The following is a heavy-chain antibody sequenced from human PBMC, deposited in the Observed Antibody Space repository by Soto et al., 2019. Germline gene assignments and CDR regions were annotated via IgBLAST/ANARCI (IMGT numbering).Heavy chain of an antibody. CDR1: VGSLSSYY. Sequence: SETMSLTCTVPVGSLSSYYWNWIRQPPGKGLEWIGYIYYSGSTNYNPSLKSRVTISVDTSKNQFSLKLSSVTAADTAVYYCARRYGGNFDYWGQGTLVTVSS. J-gene: IGHJ4*02. CDR2: IYYSGST. D-gene: IGHD3-16*01. CDR3: ARRYGGNFDY. V-gene: IGHV4-59*01.